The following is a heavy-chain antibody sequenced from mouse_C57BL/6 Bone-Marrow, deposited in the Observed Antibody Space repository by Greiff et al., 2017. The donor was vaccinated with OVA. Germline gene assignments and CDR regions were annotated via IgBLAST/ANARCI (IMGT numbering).Heavy chain of an antibody. Sequence: DVKLQESGPGLVKPSQSLSLTCSVTGYSITSGYYWNWIRQFPGNKLEWMGYISYDGSNNYNPSLKNRISITRDTSKNQFFLKLNSVTTEDTATYYCARGDSVSFAYWGQGTLVTVSA. V-gene: IGHV3-6*01. D-gene: IGHD6-2*01. CDR1: GYSITSGYY. CDR3: ARGDSVSFAY. CDR2: ISYDGSN. J-gene: IGHJ3*01.